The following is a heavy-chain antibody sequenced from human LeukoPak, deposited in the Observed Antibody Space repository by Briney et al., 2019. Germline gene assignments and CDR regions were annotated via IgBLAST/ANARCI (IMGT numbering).Heavy chain of an antibody. CDR2: IYYSGST. Sequence: SETLSLTCTVSGGSISSSSYYWGWIRQPPGKGLEWIGSIYYSGSTYYNPSLKSRVTISVDTSKNQFSLKLSSVTAADTAVYYWSRPRRNGYNRILKLGLRGQGTLVTVSS. CDR1: GGSISSSSYY. J-gene: IGHJ4*02. CDR3: SRPRRNGYNRILKLGL. D-gene: IGHD5-24*01. V-gene: IGHV4-39*01.